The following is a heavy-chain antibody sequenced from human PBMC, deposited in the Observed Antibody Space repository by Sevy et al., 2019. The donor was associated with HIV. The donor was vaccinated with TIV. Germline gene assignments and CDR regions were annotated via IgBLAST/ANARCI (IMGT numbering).Heavy chain of an antibody. D-gene: IGHD1-26*01. J-gene: IGHJ4*02. CDR2: IIPIFGTA. CDR1: GGTFSSYA. Sequence: ASVKVSCKASGGTFSSYAISWVRQAPGQGLEWMGGIIPIFGTANYAQKFQGRVTITADESTSIAYMELSSLRSEDTAVYYCASGAPRIVGATTFDYWGQGTLVTVSS. CDR3: ASGAPRIVGATTFDY. V-gene: IGHV1-69*13.